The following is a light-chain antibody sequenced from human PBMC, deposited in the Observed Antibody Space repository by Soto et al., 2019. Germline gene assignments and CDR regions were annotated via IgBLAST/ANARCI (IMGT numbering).Light chain of an antibody. CDR3: QQYGSAPPWT. J-gene: IGKJ1*01. V-gene: IGKV3-20*01. Sequence: EIVLTQSPGTLSLSPGERATLSCRASQSVSSSYLAWYQQTPGQAPRLLIYGASNRATGIPDRFSGSGSGTDFTLTIRRLEPEDFAVYYCQQYGSAPPWTFGQGTKVEIK. CDR1: QSVSSSY. CDR2: GAS.